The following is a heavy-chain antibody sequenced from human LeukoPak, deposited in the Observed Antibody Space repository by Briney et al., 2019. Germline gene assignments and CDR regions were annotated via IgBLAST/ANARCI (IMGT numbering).Heavy chain of an antibody. Sequence: ASVKVSCKASGYTFTSYDINWVRQATGQGLEWMGWMNPNSGNTGYAQKFQGRVTMTRNTSISTAYMELSGLRSEDTAVYYCARGDIEMATTWINYYYYYYGMDVWGQGTTVTVSS. CDR2: MNPNSGNT. J-gene: IGHJ6*02. CDR1: GYTFTSYD. V-gene: IGHV1-8*01. D-gene: IGHD5-24*01. CDR3: ARGDIEMATTWINYYYYYYGMDV.